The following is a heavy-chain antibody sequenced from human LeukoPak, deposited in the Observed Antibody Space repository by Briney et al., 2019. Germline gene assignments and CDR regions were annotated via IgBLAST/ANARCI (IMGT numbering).Heavy chain of an antibody. V-gene: IGHV5-51*01. CDR3: ARPRGSGWYYLDF. CDR1: GYSFTSYW. Sequence: GESLKISCEGAGYSFTSYWIGCVRQMPGKGVEWMGSVYPGDSHSIYRPSFQGQHPISASKDNSTAYLQWRSRKASDTVMYYYARPRGSGWYYLDFWGQGTLVTVSS. D-gene: IGHD6-19*01. CDR2: VYPGDSHS. J-gene: IGHJ4*02.